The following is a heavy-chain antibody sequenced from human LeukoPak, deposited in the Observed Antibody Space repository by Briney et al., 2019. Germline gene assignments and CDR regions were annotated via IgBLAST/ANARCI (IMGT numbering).Heavy chain of an antibody. CDR2: MNPNSGNT. CDR3: ARRTYGDYGWVY. CDR1: GYTFTSYD. V-gene: IGHV1-8*01. J-gene: IGHJ4*02. D-gene: IGHD4-17*01. Sequence: ASVKDSCKASGYTFTSYDINWVRQATGQGLEWMGWMNPNSGNTGYAQKFQGRVTMTRNTSISTAYMELSSLRSEDTAVYYCARRTYGDYGWVYWGQGTLVTVSS.